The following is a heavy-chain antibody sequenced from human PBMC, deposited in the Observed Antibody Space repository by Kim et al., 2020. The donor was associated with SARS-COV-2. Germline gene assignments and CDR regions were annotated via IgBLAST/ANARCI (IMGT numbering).Heavy chain of an antibody. CDR3: ANGPGGSSTSCPIDY. Sequence: DSVKGRFTISRDNSKNTLYLQMNSLRAEDTAVYYCANGPGGSSTSCPIDYWGQGTLVTVSS. J-gene: IGHJ4*02. D-gene: IGHD2-2*01. V-gene: IGHV3-30*02.